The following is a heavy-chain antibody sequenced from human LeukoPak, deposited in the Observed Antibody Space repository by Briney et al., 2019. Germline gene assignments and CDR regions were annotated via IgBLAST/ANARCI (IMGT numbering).Heavy chain of an antibody. CDR1: GYTFTSYG. J-gene: IGHJ4*02. CDR2: INPNSGGT. V-gene: IGHV1-2*02. CDR3: ARGDIYCSSTACLFGY. Sequence: ASVKVSCKASGYTFTSYGISWVRQAPGQGLEWMGWINPNSGGTNYAQKFQGRVTMTRDTSISTAYMELDNLRSDDTAVYYCARGDIYCSSTACLFGYWGQGTLVTVSS. D-gene: IGHD2-2*01.